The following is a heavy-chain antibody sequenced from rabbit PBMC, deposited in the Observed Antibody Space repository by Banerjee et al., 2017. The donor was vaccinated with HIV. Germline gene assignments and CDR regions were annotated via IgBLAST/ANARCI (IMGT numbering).Heavy chain of an antibody. Sequence: QSLEESGGDLVKPGASLTLTCTASGFSFSSNDWMRWVRQAPGKGLEWIACIYAGSSGSTYYASWAKGRFTISQTSSTTVTLQMTSLTAADTATYFCARRADYAGGGNFNLWGQGTLVTVS. CDR3: ARRADYAGGGNFNL. D-gene: IGHD4-2*01. J-gene: IGHJ4*01. V-gene: IGHV1S40*01. CDR2: IYAGSSGST. CDR1: GFSFSSNDW.